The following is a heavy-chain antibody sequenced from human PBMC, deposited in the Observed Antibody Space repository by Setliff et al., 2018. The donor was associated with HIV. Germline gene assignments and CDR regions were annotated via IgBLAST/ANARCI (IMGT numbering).Heavy chain of an antibody. CDR2: IGTGGDT. Sequence: GGSLRLSCEASGFIFSNHDFHWVRQAAAKGLEWVAAIGTGGDTYYVDSVKGRFTISRENARNTLYLQMNSLRAADTAVYYCARATYYDFWRGNLYGMDVWGQGTAVTVSS. V-gene: IGHV3-13*01. CDR1: GFIFSNHD. J-gene: IGHJ6*02. D-gene: IGHD3-3*01. CDR3: ARATYYDFWRGNLYGMDV.